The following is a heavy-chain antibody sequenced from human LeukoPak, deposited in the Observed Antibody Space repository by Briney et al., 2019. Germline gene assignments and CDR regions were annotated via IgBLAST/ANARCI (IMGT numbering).Heavy chain of an antibody. V-gene: IGHV3-23*01. CDR3: AKDRWGSGVTLMEY. CDR2: ISGSGGST. Sequence: GGSLRLSCAASGFTFSSYGMSWVRQAPGKGLEWVSAISGSGGSTYYADSVKGRFTISRDNSKNTLYLQMNSLRAEDTAAYYCAKDRWGSGVTLMEYWGQGTLVTVSS. D-gene: IGHD3-16*01. CDR1: GFTFSSYG. J-gene: IGHJ4*02.